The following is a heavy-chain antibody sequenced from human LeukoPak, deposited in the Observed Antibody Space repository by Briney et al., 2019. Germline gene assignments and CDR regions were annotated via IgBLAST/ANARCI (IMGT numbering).Heavy chain of an antibody. CDR3: ARVKRSSSWNKNWFDS. V-gene: IGHV4-34*01. CDR1: GESFSGYY. J-gene: IGHJ5*01. D-gene: IGHD6-13*01. CDR2: INHSGST. Sequence: PSETLSLTCAGSGESFSGYYWSWIRQPPGKGLEWIEEINHSGSTNYNPSLKSRVTISVDTSKNQFSLKLSSVTAADTAVYYCARVKRSSSWNKNWFDSWGQGTLVTVSS.